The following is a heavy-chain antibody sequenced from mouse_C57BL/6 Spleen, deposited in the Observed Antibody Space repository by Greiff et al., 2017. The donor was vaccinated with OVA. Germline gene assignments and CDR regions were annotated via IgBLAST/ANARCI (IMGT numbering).Heavy chain of an antibody. V-gene: IGHV1-53*01. CDR3: ARRRNSNYYWFAY. CDR2: INPSNGGT. CDR1: GYTFTSYW. J-gene: IGHJ3*01. Sequence: QVQLKQPGTELVKPGASVKLSCKASGYTFTSYWMHWVKQRPGQGLEWIGNINPSNGGTNYNEKFKSKATLTVDKSSSSAYMQLSSLTSEDSAVYYCARRRNSNYYWFAYWGQGTLVTVSA. D-gene: IGHD2-5*01.